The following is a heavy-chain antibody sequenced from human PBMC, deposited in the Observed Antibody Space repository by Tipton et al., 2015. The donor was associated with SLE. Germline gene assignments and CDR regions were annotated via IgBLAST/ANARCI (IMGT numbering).Heavy chain of an antibody. Sequence: GLVKPSETLSLTCAVYGGSFSGYYWSWIRQPPGKGLEWIGEINHSGSTNYNPSLKSRVTISVDTSKNQFSLKLSSVTAADTAVYYCARGSRGYSSENWFDPWGQGTLVTVSS. D-gene: IGHD6-19*01. CDR2: INHSGST. CDR1: GGSFSGYY. CDR3: ARGSRGYSSENWFDP. J-gene: IGHJ5*02. V-gene: IGHV4-34*01.